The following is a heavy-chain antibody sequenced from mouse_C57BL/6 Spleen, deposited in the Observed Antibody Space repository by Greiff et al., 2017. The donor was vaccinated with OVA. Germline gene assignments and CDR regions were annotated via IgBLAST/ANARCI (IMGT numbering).Heavy chain of an antibody. CDR3: TRDGGDYDGDYYAMDY. CDR1: GFTFSSYA. CDR2: ISSGGDYI. V-gene: IGHV5-9-1*02. J-gene: IGHJ4*01. Sequence: EVMLVESGEGLVKPGGSLKLSCAASGFTFSSYAMSWVRQTPEKRLEWVAYISSGGDYIYYADTVKGRFTISRDNARNTLYLQMSSLKSEDTAMYYCTRDGGDYDGDYYAMDYWGQGTSVTVSS. D-gene: IGHD2-4*01.